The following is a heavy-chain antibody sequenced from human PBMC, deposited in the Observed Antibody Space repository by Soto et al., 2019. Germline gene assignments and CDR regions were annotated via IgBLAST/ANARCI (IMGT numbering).Heavy chain of an antibody. V-gene: IGHV4-39*01. CDR2: IYYSGST. J-gene: IGHJ4*02. CDR1: GGSISSSSYY. Sequence: SETLSLTCTVSGGSISSSSYYWGWIRQPPGKGLEWIGSIYYSGSTYYNPSLKSRVTISVDTSKNQFSLKLSSVTAADTAVYYCASRFEYYDILTGYKSTFDYWGQGTLVTV. D-gene: IGHD3-9*01. CDR3: ASRFEYYDILTGYKSTFDY.